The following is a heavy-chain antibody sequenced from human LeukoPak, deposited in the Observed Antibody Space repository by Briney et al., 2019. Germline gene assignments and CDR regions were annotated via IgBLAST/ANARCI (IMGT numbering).Heavy chain of an antibody. CDR2: ISGSGGST. CDR1: AFTFSSYA. V-gene: IGHV3-23*01. D-gene: IGHD2-15*01. CDR3: AKDITTVAYCSSDSCYPDY. J-gene: IGHJ4*02. Sequence: QPGGSLRLTCAASAFTFSSYAMSWVRQAPGKGLEWVSAISGSGGSTYYADSVKGGFTISRDNSKNTLYLQMNSLRAEDTAVYYCAKDITTVAYCSSDSCYPDYWGQGTLVTVSS.